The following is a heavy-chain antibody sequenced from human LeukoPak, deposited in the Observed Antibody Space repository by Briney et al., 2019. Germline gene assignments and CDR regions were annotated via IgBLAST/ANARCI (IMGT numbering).Heavy chain of an antibody. Sequence: GRSLRLSCAASGFTFSSYGVHWVRQAPGKGLEWVAVISYDGSNKYYADSVKGRFTISRDNSKNTLYLQMNSLRAEDTAVYYCAKDLLITMVRGVSSYYYGMDVWGQGTTVTVSS. CDR2: ISYDGSNK. J-gene: IGHJ6*02. V-gene: IGHV3-30*18. CDR3: AKDLLITMVRGVSSYYYGMDV. D-gene: IGHD3-10*01. CDR1: GFTFSSYG.